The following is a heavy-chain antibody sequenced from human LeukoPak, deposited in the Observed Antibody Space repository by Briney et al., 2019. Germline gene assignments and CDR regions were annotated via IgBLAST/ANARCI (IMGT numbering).Heavy chain of an antibody. Sequence: GGSLRLSCAASGFTVSSNYMSWVRQAPGKGLEWVSVIYSGGSTYYADSVKGRFTISRDNSKNTLYLRMNSLRAEDTAVYYCARVRGVVPAPFDYWGQGTLVTVSS. CDR3: ARVRGVVPAPFDY. V-gene: IGHV3-66*01. D-gene: IGHD2-2*01. CDR2: IYSGGST. CDR1: GFTVSSNY. J-gene: IGHJ4*02.